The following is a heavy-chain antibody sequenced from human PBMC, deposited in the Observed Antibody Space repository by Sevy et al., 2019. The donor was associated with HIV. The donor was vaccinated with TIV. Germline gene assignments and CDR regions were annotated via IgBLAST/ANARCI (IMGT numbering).Heavy chain of an antibody. Sequence: SETLSLTCTVSGGSISSGGYYWSWIRQHPGKGLEWIGYIYYSGSTYYNPSLKCRVTISVDTSKNQFSLKLSSVTAADTAVYYCARGLKYHLLLIHGMDVWGQGTTVTASS. CDR2: IYYSGST. V-gene: IGHV4-31*03. CDR1: GGSISSGGYY. CDR3: ARGLKYHLLLIHGMDV. J-gene: IGHJ6*02. D-gene: IGHD2-2*01.